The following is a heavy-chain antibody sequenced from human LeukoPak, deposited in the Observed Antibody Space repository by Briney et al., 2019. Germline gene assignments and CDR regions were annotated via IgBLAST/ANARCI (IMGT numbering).Heavy chain of an antibody. CDR3: ARGDGGNSFDY. CDR1: GGSISSYY. V-gene: IGHV4-59*01. Sequence: SETLSLTCTVSGGSISSYYWSWIRQPPGKGLEWIGYIYYSGSTNYNPSLKSRVTISVDTSKNQFSLKLSSVTAADTAVYYCARGDGGNSFDYWGQGTLVTVSS. D-gene: IGHD4-23*01. J-gene: IGHJ4*02. CDR2: IYYSGST.